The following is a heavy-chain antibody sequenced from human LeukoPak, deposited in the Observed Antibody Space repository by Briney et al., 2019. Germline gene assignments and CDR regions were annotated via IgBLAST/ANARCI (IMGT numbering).Heavy chain of an antibody. D-gene: IGHD2-15*01. J-gene: IGHJ6*04. CDR1: GFTFSSYG. Sequence: GGSLRLSCAASGFTFSSYGMHWVRQAPGKGLEWVAFIRYDGSNKYYADSVKGRFTISRDNSKNTLYLHVNSLRPEDTAVYYCARDLESPGYCSGGSCYSWALGMDVWGKGTTVTVSS. CDR3: ARDLESPGYCSGGSCYSWALGMDV. V-gene: IGHV3-30*02. CDR2: IRYDGSNK.